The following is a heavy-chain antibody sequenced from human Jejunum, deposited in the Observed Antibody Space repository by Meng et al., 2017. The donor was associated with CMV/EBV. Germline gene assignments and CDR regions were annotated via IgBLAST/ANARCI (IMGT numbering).Heavy chain of an antibody. Sequence: QVQLQQWGAGLLKPSETLSLTCGGYGGSFSSYYWSWIRQPPGKGLEWIAEINHSGSTNYNPSLKGRVTISLDTSNSHFSLKLTSVTAADTAVYFCARGGGDPIRGVLPFDYWGQGTLVTVSS. CDR1: GGSFSSYY. CDR3: ARGGGDPIRGVLPFDY. J-gene: IGHJ4*02. V-gene: IGHV4-34*01. D-gene: IGHD2-21*01. CDR2: INHSGST.